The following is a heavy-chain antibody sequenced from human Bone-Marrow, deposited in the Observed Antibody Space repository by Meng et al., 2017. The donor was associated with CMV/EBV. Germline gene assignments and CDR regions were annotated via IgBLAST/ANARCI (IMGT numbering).Heavy chain of an antibody. CDR2: INTDANER. J-gene: IGHJ4*02. CDR1: GFTVSDYN. D-gene: IGHD3-10*01. Sequence: VQRVGVVGGVIQPGESLRLFCAVSGFTVSDYNIHWVRQAPGKGLVWVSRINTDANERTYEDSVKGRFSITRDNAKNTVFLQMNSLRAEDTAIYYCARDRDWELFDYWGQGILVTVSS. CDR3: ARDRDWELFDY. V-gene: IGHV3-74*03.